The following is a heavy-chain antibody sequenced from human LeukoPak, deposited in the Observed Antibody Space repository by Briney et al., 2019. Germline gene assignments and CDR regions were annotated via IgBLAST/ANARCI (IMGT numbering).Heavy chain of an antibody. CDR2: INPNSGAT. V-gene: IGHV1-2*02. J-gene: IGHJ3*02. Sequence: ASVKVSCKASGYTFTGYYMHWVRQAPGQGLEWMGWINPNSGATLYAQKFQGRVTMTRDTSINTAYMELSSLRSDDTAVYYCARHWAQGSSWYGFDIWGQGTMVTVSS. D-gene: IGHD6-13*01. CDR3: ARHWAQGSSWYGFDI. CDR1: GYTFTGYY.